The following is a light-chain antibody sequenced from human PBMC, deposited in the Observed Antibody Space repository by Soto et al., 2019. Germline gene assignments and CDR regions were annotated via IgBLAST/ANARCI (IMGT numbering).Light chain of an antibody. CDR1: QSINSW. CDR2: KAS. V-gene: IGKV1-5*03. Sequence: DIQMTQSPSTLSAFVGDRVTITCRASQSINSWLAWYQQKPGKAPNLLIYKASNLESGAPSRFSGSGSGTEFTLTISSLQPDDFATYYCQQYHRSPVTFGGGPKVEIK. CDR3: QQYHRSPVT. J-gene: IGKJ4*01.